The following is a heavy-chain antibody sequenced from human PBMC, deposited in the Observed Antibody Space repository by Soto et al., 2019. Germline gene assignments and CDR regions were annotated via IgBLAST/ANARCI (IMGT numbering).Heavy chain of an antibody. D-gene: IGHD3-10*01. Sequence: PSETLSLTCTVSGGSISSGGYYWTWIRQHPGKGLEWIGYNYYSGITYYNPSLKSRVTISLDTSKNQFSLKLSSVTAADTAVYYCARGGRTFRNLITMVRGPHTDNWFDPWGQGTLVTVSS. V-gene: IGHV4-31*03. CDR1: GGSISSGGYY. CDR3: ARGGRTFRNLITMVRGPHTDNWFDP. CDR2: NYYSGIT. J-gene: IGHJ5*02.